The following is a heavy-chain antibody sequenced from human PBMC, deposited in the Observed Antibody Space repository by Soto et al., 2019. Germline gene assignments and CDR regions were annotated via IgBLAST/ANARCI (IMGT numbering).Heavy chain of an antibody. Sequence: PSETLSLTCAVYGGPFSGYYWSWIRQPPGKGLEWIGEINHSGSANYNPSLKSRVTISVDTSKNQFSLKLSSVTAADTAVYYCARGSESRARFYYYYYGMDVWGQGTTVTVSS. CDR3: ARGSESRARFYYYYYGMDV. CDR1: GGPFSGYY. D-gene: IGHD3-10*01. CDR2: INHSGSA. J-gene: IGHJ6*02. V-gene: IGHV4-34*01.